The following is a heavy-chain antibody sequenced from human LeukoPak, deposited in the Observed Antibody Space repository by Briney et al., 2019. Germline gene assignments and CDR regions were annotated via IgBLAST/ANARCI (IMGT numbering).Heavy chain of an antibody. CDR1: VFTFSSYA. Sequence: GGSLRLSCAASVFTFSSYAMNWVRQAPGKGLEWVLAVRGSDAGTSYADSVKGRFTIFRDNSKNTMYLQMNSLRAEDTAVYYCAKNRGGSYYSGSDYWGQGTLVTVSS. V-gene: IGHV3-23*01. CDR2: VRGSDAGT. J-gene: IGHJ4*02. CDR3: AKNRGGSYYSGSDY. D-gene: IGHD1-26*01.